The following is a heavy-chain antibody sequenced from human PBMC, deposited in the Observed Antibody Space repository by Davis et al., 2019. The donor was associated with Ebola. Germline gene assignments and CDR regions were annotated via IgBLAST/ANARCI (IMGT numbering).Heavy chain of an antibody. CDR2: INAGNGNT. Sequence: ASVPVSCKASGYIFTSYAMHWVRQAPGQRLVWMGCINAGNGNTKYSQKFQGRVTITRDTSASTDYMELSSLRSEDTAVYYCARDRGFVEWLLIDYWGQGTLVTVSS. CDR1: GYIFTSYA. CDR3: ARDRGFVEWLLIDY. V-gene: IGHV1-3*01. J-gene: IGHJ4*02. D-gene: IGHD3-3*01.